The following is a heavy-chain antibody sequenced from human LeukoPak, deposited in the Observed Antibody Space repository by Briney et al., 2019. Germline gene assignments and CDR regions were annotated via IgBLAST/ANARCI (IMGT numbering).Heavy chain of an antibody. Sequence: PSETLSLTCTVSGGSIKSYYWSWIRQPPGKGLEWIGYIYYSGSTNYNPSLKSRVTISVDTSKNQFSLNLSSVTAADTAVYYCARADGRLATDVDYWGQGTLVTVSS. D-gene: IGHD5-12*01. CDR2: IYYSGST. CDR1: GGSIKSYY. J-gene: IGHJ4*02. V-gene: IGHV4-59*01. CDR3: ARADGRLATDVDY.